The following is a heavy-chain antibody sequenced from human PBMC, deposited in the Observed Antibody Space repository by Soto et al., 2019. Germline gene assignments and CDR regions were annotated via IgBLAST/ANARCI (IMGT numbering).Heavy chain of an antibody. CDR2: ISYDGSNK. J-gene: IGHJ4*02. CDR1: GFTFSSYA. V-gene: IGHV3-30*04. Sequence: GGSLRLSCAASGFTFSSYAMHWVRQAPGKGLEWVAVISYDGSNKYYADSVKGRFTISRDNSKNTLYLQMNSRRAEDTAVYYCARDSVQSGTFDYWGQGTLVTVSS. D-gene: IGHD1-26*01. CDR3: ARDSVQSGTFDY.